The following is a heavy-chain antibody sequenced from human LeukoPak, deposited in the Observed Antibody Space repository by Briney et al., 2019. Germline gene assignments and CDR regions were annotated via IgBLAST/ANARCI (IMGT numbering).Heavy chain of an antibody. D-gene: IGHD6-13*01. J-gene: IGHJ6*03. CDR3: ARVYSSSWYYYYYYMDV. CDR1: GYTFTSYG. V-gene: IGHV1-18*01. Sequence: GASVKVSCKASGYTFTSYGISWVRQAPGQGLEWMGWISAYNGNTNYARKLQGRVTMTTDTSTSTAYMELRSLRSDDTAVYYCARVYSSSWYYYYYYMDVWGKGTTVTISS. CDR2: ISAYNGNT.